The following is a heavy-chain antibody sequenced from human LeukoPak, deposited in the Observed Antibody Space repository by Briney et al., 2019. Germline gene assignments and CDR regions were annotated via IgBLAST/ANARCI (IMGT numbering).Heavy chain of an antibody. Sequence: PGGSLRLSCAASGFTFSNYAMSWVRQAPGKGLEWVSGISGSGGSTYYAGSVKGRFTISRDNSKNTLYLQMNSLRAEDTAVYYCAKGSSSYYFAFDIWGQGTMVTVSS. CDR2: ISGSGGST. V-gene: IGHV3-23*01. J-gene: IGHJ3*02. D-gene: IGHD6-13*01. CDR1: GFTFSNYA. CDR3: AKGSSSYYFAFDI.